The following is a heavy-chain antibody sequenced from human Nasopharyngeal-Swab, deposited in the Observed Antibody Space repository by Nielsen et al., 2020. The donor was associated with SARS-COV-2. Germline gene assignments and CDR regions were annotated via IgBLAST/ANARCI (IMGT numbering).Heavy chain of an antibody. J-gene: IGHJ6*02. D-gene: IGHD6-19*01. V-gene: IGHV1-24*01. CDR1: GYTLTELS. Sequence: ASVKVSCKVSGYTLTELSMHWVRQAPGKGLEWMGGFDPEDGETIYAQKFQGRVTMTEDTSTDIAYMELSSLRSEDTAVYYCATGAAVAGTPISYYYYYGMDVWGQGTTVTVSS. CDR3: ATGAAVAGTPISYYYYYGMDV. CDR2: FDPEDGET.